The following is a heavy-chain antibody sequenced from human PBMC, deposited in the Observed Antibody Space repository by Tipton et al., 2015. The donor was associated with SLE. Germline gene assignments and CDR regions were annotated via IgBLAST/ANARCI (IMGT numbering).Heavy chain of an antibody. Sequence: LSLTCGVSGASLSGYYWSWIRQPPGKGLEWIGEINHSGSTRYNPSLKSRVTIFLDMSNNQFSLKLTSVTAADTAVYFCARRQWLFPFDYWGQGTLVTVSS. V-gene: IGHV4-34*01. CDR2: INHSGST. CDR3: ARRQWLFPFDY. CDR1: GASLSGYY. J-gene: IGHJ4*02. D-gene: IGHD6-19*01.